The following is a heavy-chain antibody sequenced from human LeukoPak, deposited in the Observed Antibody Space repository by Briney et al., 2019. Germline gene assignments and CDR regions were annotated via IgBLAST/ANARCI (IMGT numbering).Heavy chain of an antibody. Sequence: GGSLILSCAASGFTLSSYSMNWVRQAPGKGLEWVSYISSSSSTIYYADSVKGRFTISRDNAKNSLYLQMNSLRAEDTAVYYCARGARRYYYYMDVWGKGTTVTVSS. CDR1: GFTLSSYS. CDR2: ISSSSSTI. J-gene: IGHJ6*03. V-gene: IGHV3-48*04. CDR3: ARGARRYYYYMDV.